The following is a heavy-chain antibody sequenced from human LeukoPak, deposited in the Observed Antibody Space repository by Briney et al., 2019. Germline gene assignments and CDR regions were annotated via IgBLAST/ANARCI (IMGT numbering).Heavy chain of an antibody. J-gene: IGHJ4*02. CDR3: ARGGGSSWYEAVFDY. D-gene: IGHD6-13*01. CDR2: INPNSGGT. Sequence: ASVKVSCKASGYTFTGYYMRWVRQAPGQGLEWMGWINPNSGGTNYAQKFQGRVTMTRDTSISTAYMELSRLRSDDTAVYYCARGGGSSWYEAVFDYWGQGTLVTVSS. CDR1: GYTFTGYY. V-gene: IGHV1-2*02.